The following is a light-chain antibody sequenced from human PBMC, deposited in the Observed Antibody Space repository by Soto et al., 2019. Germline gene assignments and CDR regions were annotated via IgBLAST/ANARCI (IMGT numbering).Light chain of an antibody. J-gene: IGLJ3*02. CDR3: SLSFSGAVV. CDR1: TGAVTSGHY. Sequence: QAVVTQEPSLTVSPGGTVTLTCGSNTGAVTSGHYPYWFQQKPGQAPRTLIYDTSNKHSWTPVRFAGPLLGGKAALTLSGAQPEDEAEYYCSLSFSGAVVLGGGTKLTVL. V-gene: IGLV7-46*01. CDR2: DTS.